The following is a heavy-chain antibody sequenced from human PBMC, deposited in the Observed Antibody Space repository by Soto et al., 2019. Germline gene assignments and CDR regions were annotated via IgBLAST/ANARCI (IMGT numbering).Heavy chain of an antibody. V-gene: IGHV4-39*01. D-gene: IGHD4-17*01. CDR1: GGSISSSSYY. CDR2: IYYSGST. Sequence: SETLSLTCTVSGGSISSSSYYWGWIRQPPGKGLEWIGSIYYSGSTYYNPSLKSRVTISVDTSKNQFSLKLSSVTAADTAVYYCAPNLWGLTVFDYWGQGTLVTVSS. CDR3: APNLWGLTVFDY. J-gene: IGHJ4*02.